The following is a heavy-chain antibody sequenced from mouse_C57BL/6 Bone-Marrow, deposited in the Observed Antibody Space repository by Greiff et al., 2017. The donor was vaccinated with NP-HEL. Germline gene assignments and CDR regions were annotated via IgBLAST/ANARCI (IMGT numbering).Heavy chain of an antibody. J-gene: IGHJ3*01. Sequence: VQLKQSGPELVKPGASVKIPCKASGYTFTDYNMDWVKQSHGKSLEWIGDINPNNGGTIYNQKFKGKATLTVDKSSSTAYMELRSLTSEDTAVYYCARIHGPWFAYWGQGTLVTVSA. CDR3: ARIHGPWFAY. CDR1: GYTFTDYN. CDR2: INPNNGGT. V-gene: IGHV1-18*01.